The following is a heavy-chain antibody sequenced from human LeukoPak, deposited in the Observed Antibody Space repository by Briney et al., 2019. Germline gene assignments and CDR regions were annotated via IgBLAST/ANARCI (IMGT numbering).Heavy chain of an antibody. J-gene: IGHJ4*02. CDR2: IYTSGST. CDR3: AREGWQDSSGLVYFDY. V-gene: IGHV4-4*07. D-gene: IGHD3-22*01. CDR1: GGSISSYY. Sequence: SETLSLTCTVSGGSISSYYWSWIRQPAGKGLEWIGRIYTSGSTNYNPSLKSRVTMSVDTSKNQFSLKLSSVTAADTAVYYCAREGWQDSSGLVYFDYWGQGTLVTVSS.